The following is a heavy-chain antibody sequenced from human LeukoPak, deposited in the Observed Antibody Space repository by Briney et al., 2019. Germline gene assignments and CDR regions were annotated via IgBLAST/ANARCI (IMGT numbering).Heavy chain of an antibody. J-gene: IGHJ4*02. CDR2: THTSGST. CDR1: GGSIGNYY. D-gene: IGHD2-2*03. V-gene: IGHV4-4*07. CDR3: ARGRWKAGMDSPYYFDY. Sequence: SETLSLTCTVSGGSIGNYYWSWIRQPAGKGLEWIGRTHTSGSTNYNPSLKSRVTMSVDTSKSQSSLKLTSVTAADTAVYYCARGRWKAGMDSPYYFDYWSQGTLVTVSS.